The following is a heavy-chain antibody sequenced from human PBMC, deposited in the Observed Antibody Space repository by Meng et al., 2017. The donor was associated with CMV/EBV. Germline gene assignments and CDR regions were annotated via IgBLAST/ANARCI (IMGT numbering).Heavy chain of an antibody. CDR2: IYYSGST. CDR1: GGSISRGDYY. Sequence: QVQWHESGPRLVTPSQTLALTCTVPGGSISRGDYYWSWIRQPPGKGLEWIGYIYYSGSTYYNPSLKSRVTISVDTSKNQFSLKLSSVTAADTAVYYCARVTSRVAGAFDYWGQGTLVTVSS. CDR3: ARVTSRVAGAFDY. J-gene: IGHJ4*02. D-gene: IGHD1-14*01. V-gene: IGHV4-30-4*08.